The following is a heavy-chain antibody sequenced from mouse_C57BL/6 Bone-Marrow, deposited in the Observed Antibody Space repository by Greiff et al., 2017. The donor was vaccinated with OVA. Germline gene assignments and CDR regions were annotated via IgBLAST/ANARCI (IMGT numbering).Heavy chain of an antibody. CDR1: GYTFTSYG. D-gene: IGHD2-3*01. Sequence: QVQLQQSGAELARPGASVKLSCKASGYTFTSYGISWVKQRTGQGLEWIGEIYPSSGNTYYNEKFKGKATLTADKSSSTAYMELRSLTSEDSAVDFCAREDGYCPWYFDVWGTGTTVTVSS. CDR2: IYPSSGNT. J-gene: IGHJ1*03. V-gene: IGHV1-81*01. CDR3: AREDGYCPWYFDV.